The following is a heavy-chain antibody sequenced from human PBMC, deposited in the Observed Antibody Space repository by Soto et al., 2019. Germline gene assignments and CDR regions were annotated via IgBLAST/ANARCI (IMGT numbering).Heavy chain of an antibody. Sequence: EVQLVESGGGLVQPGGCLRLSCAASGFTFSSYSMNWVRQAPGKGLEWVSYISSSSSTIYYADSVKGRFTISRDNAKNSLYLQMNSLRDEDAAVYYCARGHLPNCNYLYGIDYWGQGALVTVSS. CDR1: GFTFSSYS. CDR2: ISSSSSTI. J-gene: IGHJ4*02. D-gene: IGHD1-7*01. CDR3: ARGHLPNCNYLYGIDY. V-gene: IGHV3-48*02.